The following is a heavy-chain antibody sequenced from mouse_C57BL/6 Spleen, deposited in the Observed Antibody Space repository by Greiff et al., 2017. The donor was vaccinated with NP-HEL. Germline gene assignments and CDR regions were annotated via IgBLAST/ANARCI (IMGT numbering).Heavy chain of an antibody. CDR3: ARFENRGFAY. Sequence: QVQLQQPGAELVMPGASVKLSCKASGYTFTSYWMHWVKQRPGQGLEWIGEIDPSDSYTNYNQKFKGKSTLTVDKSSSTAYMQLSSLTSEDSAVYYCARFENRGFAYWGRGTLVTVSA. V-gene: IGHV1-69*01. J-gene: IGHJ3*01. CDR1: GYTFTSYW. CDR2: IDPSDSYT.